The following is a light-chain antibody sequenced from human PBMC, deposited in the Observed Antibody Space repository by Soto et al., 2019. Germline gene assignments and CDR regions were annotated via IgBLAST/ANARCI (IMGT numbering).Light chain of an antibody. Sequence: DIQMTQSPSTLSGSVGDRVTITCRASQTISSWLAWYQQKPGKAPKLLIYKASTLKSGVPSGFSGSGSGTEFTLTISSLQPDDFATYYCQHYNSYSEAFGQGTK. V-gene: IGKV1-5*03. CDR2: KAS. CDR1: QTISSW. J-gene: IGKJ1*01. CDR3: QHYNSYSEA.